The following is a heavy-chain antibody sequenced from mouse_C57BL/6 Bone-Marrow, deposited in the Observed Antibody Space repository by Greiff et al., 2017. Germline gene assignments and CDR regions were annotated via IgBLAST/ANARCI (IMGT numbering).Heavy chain of an antibody. V-gene: IGHV1-81*01. J-gene: IGHJ4*01. CDR1: GYTFTSYG. Sequence: QVQLQQSGAELARPGASVKLSCKASGYTFTSYGISWVKQRTGQGLEWIGEIYPRSGNTYYNEKFKGKATLTADKSSSTAYMELRSLTSEDSAVYFCARFNVVYCYGSRRYCYAMDYWGQGTSVTVSS. CDR3: ARFNVVYCYGSRRYCYAMDY. CDR2: IYPRSGNT. D-gene: IGHD1-1*01.